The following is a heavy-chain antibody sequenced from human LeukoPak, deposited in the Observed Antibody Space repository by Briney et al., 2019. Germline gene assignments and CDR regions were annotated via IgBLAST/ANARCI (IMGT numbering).Heavy chain of an antibody. CDR3: ASLGVNIVATSDYYYGMDV. Sequence: ASVKVSCRASGYTFTGYHMHWVRQAPGQGLEWMGRINPNSGDTNYAQNFQGRVTMTRDTSINTAYMELSRLRSDDTAVYYCASLGVNIVATSDYYYGMDVWGQGTTVTVSS. D-gene: IGHD5-12*01. CDR2: INPNSGDT. V-gene: IGHV1-2*06. CDR1: GYTFTGYH. J-gene: IGHJ6*02.